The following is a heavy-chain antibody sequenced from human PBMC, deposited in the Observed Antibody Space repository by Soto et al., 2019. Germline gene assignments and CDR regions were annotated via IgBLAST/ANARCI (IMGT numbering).Heavy chain of an antibody. Sequence: QVQLVQSGAEVKKPGSSVKVSCKASGGTFSSYAISWVRQAPGQGLEWMGGRIPISATTNYAQKFKGSVTITADESTSTAYMELSSLRSEDTAVYYCARSQGSSTSLEIYYYYYYGMDVWGQGTTVTVSS. CDR1: GGTFSSYA. D-gene: IGHD2-2*01. J-gene: IGHJ6*02. V-gene: IGHV1-69*01. CDR2: RIPISATT. CDR3: ARSQGSSTSLEIYYYYYYGMDV.